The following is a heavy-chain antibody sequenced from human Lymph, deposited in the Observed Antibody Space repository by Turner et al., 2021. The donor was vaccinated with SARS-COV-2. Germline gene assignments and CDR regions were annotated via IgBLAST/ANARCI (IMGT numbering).Heavy chain of an antibody. Sequence: QVQLVQSGAEVKKPGSSVQVSCKASGGTFSTYVISWVRQAPGQGLEWMGGIIPNLGIANYAQKFQGRVTITADKSTSTAYMELSSLRSEDTAVYHCARRHSGNYDAFDIWGQGTMVTVSS. V-gene: IGHV1-69*10. CDR2: IIPNLGIA. D-gene: IGHD1-26*01. CDR1: GGTFSTYV. J-gene: IGHJ3*02. CDR3: ARRHSGNYDAFDI.